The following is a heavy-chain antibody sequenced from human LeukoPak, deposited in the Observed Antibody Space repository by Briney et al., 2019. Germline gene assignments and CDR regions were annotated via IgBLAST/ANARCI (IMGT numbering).Heavy chain of an antibody. V-gene: IGHV3-48*04. CDR1: GFTFSSYS. J-gene: IGHJ4*02. Sequence: GGSLRLSCAASGFTFSSYSMNWVRQAPGKGLEWVSYISSSSSTIYYADSVKGRSTISRDNAKNSLYLQMNSLRAENTAVYYCARALLRSVDYWGQGTLVTVSS. CDR2: ISSSSSTI. D-gene: IGHD4-17*01. CDR3: ARALLRSVDY.